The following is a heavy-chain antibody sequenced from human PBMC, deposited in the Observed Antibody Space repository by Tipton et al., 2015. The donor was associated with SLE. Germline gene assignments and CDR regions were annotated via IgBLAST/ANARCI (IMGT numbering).Heavy chain of an antibody. CDR1: GFTFSSYS. CDR3: AKNPGYSSGWYYFDY. D-gene: IGHD6-19*01. Sequence: VQLVQSGGGLVKPGGSLTLSCVASGFTFSSYSMNWVRQAPGKGLEWVSVIYRGGSTYYADSVKGRFTISRDNSKNTLYLQMNSLRAEDTAVYYCAKNPGYSSGWYYFDYWGQGTLVTVSS. CDR2: IYRGGST. J-gene: IGHJ4*02. V-gene: IGHV3-66*01.